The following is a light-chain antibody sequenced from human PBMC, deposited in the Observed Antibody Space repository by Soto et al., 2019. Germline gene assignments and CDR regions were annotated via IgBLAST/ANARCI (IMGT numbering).Light chain of an antibody. CDR1: QSVLLNSNNKNY. J-gene: IGKJ5*01. CDR3: HQYYSVPHT. V-gene: IGKV4-1*01. CDR2: WAS. Sequence: DIVMSQSPESLAVSLGERATINCKSSQSVLLNSNNKNYLAWYQKKPGQPPKLLIYWASTRESGVPDRFSGRGSGTDFTLTISSLLTEDVAIYYCHQYYSVPHTFGQGTRLEIK.